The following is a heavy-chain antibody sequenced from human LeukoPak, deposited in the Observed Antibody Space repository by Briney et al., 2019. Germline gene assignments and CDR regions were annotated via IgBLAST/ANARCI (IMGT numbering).Heavy chain of an antibody. V-gene: IGHV1-24*01. CDR2: FDPEDGET. D-gene: IGHD3-22*01. Sequence: ASVTVSCKVSLYTLTQLSMHWVRQAPGKALEWMGGFDPEDGETIYAQKFQGRVTMNEDTSTDTVYMELSSLRSEDTAVYYCATDQVLGKYYYDSSGYRRHYTWGQGTLVTVSS. CDR1: LYTLTQLS. CDR3: ATDQVLGKYYYDSSGYRRHYT. J-gene: IGHJ5*02.